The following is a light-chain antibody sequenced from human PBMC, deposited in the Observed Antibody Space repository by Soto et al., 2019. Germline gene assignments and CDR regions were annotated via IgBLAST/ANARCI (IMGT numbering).Light chain of an antibody. CDR1: SSDVGGYNY. CDR2: EVS. Sequence: QSVLTQPPSASGSPGQSVTISCTGTSSDVGGYNYVSWYQQHPGKAPKLMIYEVSERPSGVPDRFSGSKSGNTASLTVSGLQAEDEADYYCSSYAGSNNPVVFGGGTKLTVL. V-gene: IGLV2-8*01. CDR3: SSYAGSNNPVV. J-gene: IGLJ2*01.